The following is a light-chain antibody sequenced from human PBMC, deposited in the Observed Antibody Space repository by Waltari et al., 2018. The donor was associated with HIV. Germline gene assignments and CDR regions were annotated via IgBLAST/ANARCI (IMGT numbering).Light chain of an antibody. CDR2: GAS. V-gene: IGKV3-20*01. CDR3: QQYGSSVT. J-gene: IGKJ3*01. CDR1: QSISSF. Sequence: IVLTQSPGTLSLPPGERASLSCRASQSISSFLAWYQQKPGQPPRLLIYGASWRATGIPDRFSGSGSGTDFTLTISRLEPEDFALYYCQQYGSSVTFGPGTTVDI.